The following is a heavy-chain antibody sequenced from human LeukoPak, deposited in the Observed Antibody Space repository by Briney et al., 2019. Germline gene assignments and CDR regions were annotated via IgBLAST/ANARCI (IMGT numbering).Heavy chain of an antibody. J-gene: IGHJ4*02. CDR2: ISYDGSNK. CDR3: AKDHRPGGIDY. Sequence: PGGSLRLSCAASGFTFSSYGMHWVRQAPGKGLEWVAVISYDGSNKYYADSVKGRFTISRDNSKNTLYLQMNSLRAEDTAVYYCAKDHRPGGIDYWGRGTLVTVSS. V-gene: IGHV3-30*18. CDR1: GFTFSSYG. D-gene: IGHD3-16*01.